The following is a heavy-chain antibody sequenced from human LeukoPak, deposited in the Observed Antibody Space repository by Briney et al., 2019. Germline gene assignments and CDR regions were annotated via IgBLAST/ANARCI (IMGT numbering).Heavy chain of an antibody. CDR1: GFTFSSYS. CDR3: ARVSDFDWLRLYYFDY. Sequence: GGSLRLSCAASGFTFSSYSMNWVRQAPGKRLEWVANINQDGSEKYYVDSVEGRFTISRDNAKNSLYLQMNSLGAEDTAVYYCARVSDFDWLRLYYFDYWGQGTLVTVSS. J-gene: IGHJ4*02. D-gene: IGHD3-9*01. CDR2: INQDGSEK. V-gene: IGHV3-7*01.